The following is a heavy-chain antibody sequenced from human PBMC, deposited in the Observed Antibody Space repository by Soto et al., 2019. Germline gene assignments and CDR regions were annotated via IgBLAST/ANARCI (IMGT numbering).Heavy chain of an antibody. CDR3: ARNRITMVRGVRDYGMDV. CDR2: INPSGGST. J-gene: IGHJ6*02. D-gene: IGHD3-10*01. CDR1: GYTFTGYY. Sequence: GASVKVSCKASGYTFTGYYMHWVRQAPGQGLEWMGIINPSGGSTSYAQKFQGRVTMTRDTSTSTVYMELSSLRSEDTAVYYCARNRITMVRGVRDYGMDVWGQGTTVTVSS. V-gene: IGHV1-46*01.